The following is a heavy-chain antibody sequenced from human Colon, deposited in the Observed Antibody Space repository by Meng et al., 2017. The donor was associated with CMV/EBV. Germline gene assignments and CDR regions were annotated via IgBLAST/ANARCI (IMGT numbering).Heavy chain of an antibody. CDR1: GGSMSGYY. CDR2: IYYSGNT. CDR3: ARDKGYSSDNYGMDV. Sequence: SETLSLTCTVFGGSMSGYYWSWIRQSPGKGLEWIGYIYYSGNTNYNPSLKSRVTISLDTSNNQFSLKLTSVTAADTAVYYCARDKGYSSDNYGMDVWGQETTVTVSS. J-gene: IGHJ6*02. D-gene: IGHD5-12*01. V-gene: IGHV4-59*01.